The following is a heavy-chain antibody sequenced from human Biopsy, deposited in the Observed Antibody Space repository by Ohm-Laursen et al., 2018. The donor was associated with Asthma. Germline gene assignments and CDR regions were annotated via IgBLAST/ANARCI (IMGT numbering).Heavy chain of an antibody. CDR2: ISSDGHNK. D-gene: IGHD4-23*01. V-gene: IGHV3-30*03. J-gene: IGHJ3*02. Sequence: SLRLSCAASGFVFSQYGMHWVRQAPGKGLEWVALISSDGHNKYHKDSVNGRFTISRDNSKLRLYLEINSLRVEDSAVYYCARESGQDSGGTGAFDRWGQGIMVAVSS. CDR1: GFVFSQYG. CDR3: ARESGQDSGGTGAFDR.